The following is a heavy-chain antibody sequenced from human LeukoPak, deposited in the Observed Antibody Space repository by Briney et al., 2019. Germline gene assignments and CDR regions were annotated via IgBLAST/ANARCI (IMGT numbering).Heavy chain of an antibody. CDR3: ARGGWTIVVVPAFYGMDA. CDR2: INAGNGNT. Sequence: ASVKVSCKASGYTFTSYAMHWVRQAPGQRLEWMGWINAGNGNTKYSQKFQGRVTITRDTSASTAYMELSSLRSEDTAVYYCARGGWTIVVVPAFYGMDAWGQGTTVTVSS. D-gene: IGHD2-2*01. J-gene: IGHJ6*02. CDR1: GYTFTSYA. V-gene: IGHV1-3*01.